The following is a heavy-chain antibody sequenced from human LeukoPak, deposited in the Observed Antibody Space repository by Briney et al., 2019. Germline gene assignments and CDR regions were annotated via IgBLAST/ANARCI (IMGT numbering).Heavy chain of an antibody. V-gene: IGHV3-9*01. CDR3: ARAPGDPPNY. Sequence: PGGSLRLSCAASGFTFDDYAMYWVRQAPGKGLEWVAGISWNSGSLGYADSVKGRFTISRDNAKNSLYLQMNSLRAEDTAVYYCARAPGDPPNYWGQGTLVTVSS. CDR1: GFTFDDYA. D-gene: IGHD4-17*01. J-gene: IGHJ4*02. CDR2: ISWNSGSL.